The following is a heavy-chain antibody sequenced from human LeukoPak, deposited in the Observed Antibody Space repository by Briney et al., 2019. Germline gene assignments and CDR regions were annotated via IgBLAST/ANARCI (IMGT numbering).Heavy chain of an antibody. Sequence: PSETLSLTCTVSGGSISSGGYYSSWIRQHPGKGLEWIGYIYYSGSTYYNPSLKSRVTISVDTSKNQFSLKLSSVTAADTAVYYCARGVAEAVAADHPYYYYYGMDVWGQGTTVTVSS. CDR1: GGSISSGGYY. CDR2: IYYSGST. D-gene: IGHD6-19*01. V-gene: IGHV4-31*03. J-gene: IGHJ6*02. CDR3: ARGVAEAVAADHPYYYYYGMDV.